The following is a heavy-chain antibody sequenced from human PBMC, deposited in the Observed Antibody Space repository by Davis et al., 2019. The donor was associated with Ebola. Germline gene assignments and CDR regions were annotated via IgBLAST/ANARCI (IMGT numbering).Heavy chain of an antibody. CDR1: GGSVSSGSYY. D-gene: IGHD6-13*01. CDR2: IYYSGST. V-gene: IGHV4-61*01. Sequence: SETLSLTCTVSGGSVSSGSYYWSWIRQPPGKGLEWIGYIYYSGSTNYNPSLKSRVTISVDTSKNQFSLKLSSVTAADTAVYYCARSEGIAATFDYWGQGTLVTVSS. CDR3: ARSEGIAATFDY. J-gene: IGHJ4*02.